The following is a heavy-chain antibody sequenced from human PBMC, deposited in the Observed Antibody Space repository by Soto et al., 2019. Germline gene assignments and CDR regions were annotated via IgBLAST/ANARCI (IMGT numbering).Heavy chain of an antibody. CDR2: IIPIFGTA. V-gene: IGHV1-69*13. CDR3: ARYDSGSYPDY. D-gene: IGHD1-26*01. CDR1: GGTFSSDA. Sequence: ASVTVSCKASGGTFSSDAISWVRQAPGQGLEWMGGIIPIFGTANYAQKFQGRVTITADESTSTAYMELSSLRSEDTAVYYCARYDSGSYPDYWGQGTLVTVSS. J-gene: IGHJ4*02.